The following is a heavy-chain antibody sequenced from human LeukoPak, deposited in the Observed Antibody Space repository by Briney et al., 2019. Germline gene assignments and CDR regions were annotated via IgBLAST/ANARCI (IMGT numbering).Heavy chain of an antibody. CDR1: GFKVSSNY. J-gene: IGHJ5*02. Sequence: GGSLRLSCAASGFKVSSNYMSWVRQAPGKGLAWVSLINTGGSTYYADSVKGRFTMSRDNSKSMLYLQMDSLRAEATAVYYCARVYNKNLFARLGQRTLLT. CDR3: ARVYNKNLFAR. CDR2: INTGGST. V-gene: IGHV3-53*01. D-gene: IGHD1-14*01.